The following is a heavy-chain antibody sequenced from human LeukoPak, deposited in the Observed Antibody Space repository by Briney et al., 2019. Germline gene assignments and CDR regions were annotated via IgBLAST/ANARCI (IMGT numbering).Heavy chain of an antibody. D-gene: IGHD2-15*01. CDR3: MGGAGWLVDY. V-gene: IGHV3-7*03. J-gene: IGHJ4*02. CDR1: GFTFSSYW. Sequence: GGSLRLSCAPSGFTFSSYWMSWVRQAPGKGLEWVANIKQDGSEKYYVDSVKGRFTISRDNGKNSLYLQMNSLRAEDTAVYYRMGGAGWLVDYWGQGTLVTVSS. CDR2: IKQDGSEK.